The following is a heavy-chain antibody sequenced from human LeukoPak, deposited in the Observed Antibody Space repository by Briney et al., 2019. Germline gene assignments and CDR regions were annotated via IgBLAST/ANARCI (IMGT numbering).Heavy chain of an antibody. CDR2: INAGNGNT. CDR1: GYTFTSYA. V-gene: IGHV1-3*01. Sequence: ASVRVSCKASGYTFTSYAMHWVRQAPGQRREWMGWINAGNGNTKYSQKFQGRVTITRDTSASTAYMELSSLRSEDTAVYYCARDYCSGGSCYAVSNWFDPWGQGTLVTVSS. D-gene: IGHD2-15*01. J-gene: IGHJ5*02. CDR3: ARDYCSGGSCYAVSNWFDP.